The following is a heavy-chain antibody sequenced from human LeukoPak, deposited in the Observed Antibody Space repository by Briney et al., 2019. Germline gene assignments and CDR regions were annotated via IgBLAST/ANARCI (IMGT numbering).Heavy chain of an antibody. CDR1: GFTFSRSD. CDR2: ISSSSSYI. J-gene: IGHJ5*02. CDR3: ARGSSNIAARNNCFDP. Sequence: GGSLRLSCAASGFTFSRSDMNWVRQAPGKGLEWVSSISSSSSYIYYTDSLKGRFTISRDNAKNSLYLQMNSLRAEDTAVYFCARGSSNIAARNNCFDPWGQGTLVTVSS. V-gene: IGHV3-21*01. D-gene: IGHD6-6*01.